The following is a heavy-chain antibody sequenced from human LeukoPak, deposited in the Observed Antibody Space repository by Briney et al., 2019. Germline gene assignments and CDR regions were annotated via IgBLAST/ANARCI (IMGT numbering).Heavy chain of an antibody. CDR1: GYTFTSYA. CDR3: ARLGVAGDPSSAEYFQH. V-gene: IGHV1-18*01. D-gene: IGHD6-19*01. CDR2: ISLYNPKT. J-gene: IGHJ1*01. Sequence: GASVKVSCKASGYTFTSYAISWLRQAPGQGLDWMGWISLYNPKTNYAQKFQGRVTMTTDTSTGTAYMELRSLRSDDTAVYYCARLGVAGDPSSAEYFQHWGQGTLLTVSS.